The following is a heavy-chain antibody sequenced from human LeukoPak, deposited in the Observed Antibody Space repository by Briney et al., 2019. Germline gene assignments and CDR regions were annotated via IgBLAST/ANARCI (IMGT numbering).Heavy chain of an antibody. CDR2: ISTSGDT. D-gene: IGHD2-15*01. V-gene: IGHV4-4*07. Sequence: SETLSLTCTVSGGSISSYYWSWIRQPAGKGLEWIGRISTSGDTNYNPSLKSRVTMSIDTSKNQFSLKLSSVTAADTAVYYCARICSGGSCYSGDYYYYYMDVWGKGTTVTISS. J-gene: IGHJ6*03. CDR1: GGSISSYY. CDR3: ARICSGGSCYSGDYYYYYMDV.